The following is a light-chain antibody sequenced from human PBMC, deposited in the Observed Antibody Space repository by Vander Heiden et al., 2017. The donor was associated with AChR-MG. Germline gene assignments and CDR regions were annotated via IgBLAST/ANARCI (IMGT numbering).Light chain of an antibody. CDR2: WAS. CDR1: QSLLYTSNHKNY. CDR3: QQYFSTPLT. J-gene: IGKJ2*01. Sequence: DIVMTQSPDSLPVSLGERATINCRSSQSLLYTSNHKNYLAWYQQKAGQAPKVLIYWASMRDSGVPDRFSGSVSGTDFSLTISNVQAEDVAVYYCQQYFSTPLTFGQGTKLEI. V-gene: IGKV4-1*01.